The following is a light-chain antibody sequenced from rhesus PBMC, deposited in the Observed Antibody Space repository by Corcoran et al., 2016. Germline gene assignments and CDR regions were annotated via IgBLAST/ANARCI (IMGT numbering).Light chain of an antibody. V-gene: IGKV1-19*01. CDR3: QHYHDLPWT. J-gene: IGKJ1*01. CDR2: YAS. CDR1: KGISSW. Sequence: DIQMIQSPSSLSASVGDKVTITCHASKGISSWLAWYQQKTGKAPKPLIYYASSLQSGVPSRFRGNGSRTDYTLTIRILQPEDFATCYCQHYHDLPWTFGQGTKVEIK.